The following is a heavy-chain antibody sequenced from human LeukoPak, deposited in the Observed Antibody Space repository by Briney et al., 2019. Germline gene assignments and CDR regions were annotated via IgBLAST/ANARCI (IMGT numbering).Heavy chain of an antibody. D-gene: IGHD2-2*02. J-gene: IGHJ4*02. Sequence: RTGGSLRLSCAASGFTFSSYWMPWVRQAPGEGLVWVSRIKYDERITNYADSVKGRFTISRDNGKNTLYLQMNSLRAEDTAVYYCTTVYCSSTSCYTNFIDYWGQGTLVTVSS. CDR3: TTVYCSSTSCYTNFIDY. CDR1: GFTFSSYW. CDR2: IKYDERIT. V-gene: IGHV3-74*01.